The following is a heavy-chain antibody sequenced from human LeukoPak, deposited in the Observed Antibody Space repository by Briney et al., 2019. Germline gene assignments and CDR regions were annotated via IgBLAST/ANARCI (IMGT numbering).Heavy chain of an antibody. CDR1: GYSFTSYW. J-gene: IGHJ4*02. Sequence: GESLKISCKGSGYSFTSYWIGWVRQMPGKGLEWMGIIYPGDSDTRYSPSFQGQVTISAAKSISTAYLQWSSLKASDTAMYYCVRGHSSSWYYFDYWGQGTLVTVSS. D-gene: IGHD6-13*01. CDR3: VRGHSSSWYYFDY. V-gene: IGHV5-51*01. CDR2: IYPGDSDT.